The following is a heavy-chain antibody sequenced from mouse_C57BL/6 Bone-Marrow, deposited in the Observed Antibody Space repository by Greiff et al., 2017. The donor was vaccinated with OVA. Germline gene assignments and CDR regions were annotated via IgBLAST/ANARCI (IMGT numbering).Heavy chain of an antibody. CDR1: GYAFSSSW. CDR2: IYPGDGGT. V-gene: IGHV1-82*01. J-gene: IGHJ2*01. CDR3: ARLGDSFDY. Sequence: VKLVESGPELVKPGASVKISCKASGYAFSSSWMNWVKQRPGKGLEWIGRIYPGDGGTNYNGKFKGKATLTADKSSSTAYMQLSSLTSEDSAVYVCARLGDSFDYWGQGTTLTVSS.